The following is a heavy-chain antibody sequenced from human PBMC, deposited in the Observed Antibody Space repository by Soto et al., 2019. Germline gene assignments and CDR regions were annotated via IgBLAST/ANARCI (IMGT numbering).Heavy chain of an antibody. CDR2: ISGSGSTI. V-gene: IGHV3-23*01. CDR1: GFTFSSYA. Sequence: EVQLLESGGGLVQPGGSLRLSCVVSGFTFSSYAMTWVRQAPGKGLEWVSAISGSGSTIYYADSVKGRFTISRDNAKNSLYLQMNSLRAEDTAVYYCARGAVVITSDAFDIWGQGTMVTVSS. CDR3: ARGAVVITSDAFDI. D-gene: IGHD3-22*01. J-gene: IGHJ3*02.